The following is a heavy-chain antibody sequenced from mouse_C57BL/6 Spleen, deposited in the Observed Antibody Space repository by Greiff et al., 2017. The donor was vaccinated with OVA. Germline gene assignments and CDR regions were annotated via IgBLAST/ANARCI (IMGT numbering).Heavy chain of an antibody. Sequence: EVQLQQSGTVLARPGASVKMSCKTSGYTFTSYWMHWVKQRPGQGLEWIGAIYPGNSDTSYNQKFKGKAKLTVDTSASTAYMQLSSLTNEDSAVYYCTTTKVYYFDYWGQGTTLTVSS. J-gene: IGHJ2*01. V-gene: IGHV1-5*01. D-gene: IGHD1-3*01. CDR1: GYTFTSYW. CDR2: IYPGNSDT. CDR3: TTTKVYYFDY.